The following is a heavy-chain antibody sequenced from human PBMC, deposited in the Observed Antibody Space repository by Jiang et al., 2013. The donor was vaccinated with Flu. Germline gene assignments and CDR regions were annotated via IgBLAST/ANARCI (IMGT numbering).Heavy chain of an antibody. CDR3: ARIVDRYYYYYYGMDV. D-gene: IGHD3-22*01. J-gene: IGHJ6*02. Sequence: LLKPSETLSLTCAVYGGSFSGYYWSWIRQPPGKGLEWIGEINHSGSTNYNPSLKSRVTISVDTSKNQFSLKLSSVTAADTAVYYCARIVDRYYYYYYGMDVWGQGTTVTV. V-gene: IGHV4-34*01. CDR1: GGSFSGYY. CDR2: INHSGST.